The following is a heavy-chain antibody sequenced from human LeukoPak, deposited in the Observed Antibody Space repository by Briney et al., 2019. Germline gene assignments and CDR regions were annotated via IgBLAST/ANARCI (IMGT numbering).Heavy chain of an antibody. Sequence: GGSLRLSCAASGSTVSSNYVSWVRQAPGKGLEWVSVIYSGGSTYYADSVKGRFTISRDNSKNTLYLQMNSLRAEDTAVYYCARDSDCSSTSCFYYYGMDVWGQGTTVTVSS. CDR1: GSTVSSNY. D-gene: IGHD2-2*01. J-gene: IGHJ6*02. CDR3: ARDSDCSSTSCFYYYGMDV. V-gene: IGHV3-66*01. CDR2: IYSGGST.